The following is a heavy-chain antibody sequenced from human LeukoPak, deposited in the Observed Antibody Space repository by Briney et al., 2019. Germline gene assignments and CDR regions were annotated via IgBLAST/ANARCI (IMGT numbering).Heavy chain of an antibody. V-gene: IGHV4-59*08. CDR1: GGSISSYY. CDR3: ARHVGYSYGYYFDY. D-gene: IGHD5-18*01. Sequence: SETLSLTCTVSGGSISSYYWSWIRQPPGKGLEWIGYIYYSGSTNYNPSLKSRVTISVDTSKNQFSLKLSSVTAADTAVYYCARHVGYSYGYYFDYWGRGTLVTVSS. CDR2: IYYSGST. J-gene: IGHJ4*02.